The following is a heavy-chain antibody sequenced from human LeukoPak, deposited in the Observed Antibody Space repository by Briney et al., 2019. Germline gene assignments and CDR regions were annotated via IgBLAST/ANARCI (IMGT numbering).Heavy chain of an antibody. CDR3: AREPMIRGKNGMDV. D-gene: IGHD3-10*01. Sequence: PGGSLRLSCAASGFTFSSYEMNWVRQAPGKGLEWVSYISSSGSTIYYADSVKGRFTISRDNAKNSLYLQMNSLRAEDTAVYYCAREPMIRGKNGMDVWGKGTTVTVSS. CDR1: GFTFSSYE. CDR2: ISSSGSTI. V-gene: IGHV3-48*03. J-gene: IGHJ6*04.